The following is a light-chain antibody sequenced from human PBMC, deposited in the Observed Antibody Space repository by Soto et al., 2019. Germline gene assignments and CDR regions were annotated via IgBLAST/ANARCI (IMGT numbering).Light chain of an antibody. Sequence: QSVLTQPASVSGSPGQSITISCTGTSSDIGGYNYVSWYQHHPGKAPKLMIYEVSNRPSGVSNRFSGSKSGNTASLTISGLQAEDEADYYCSSYTSISTFVVFGGGTKLTVL. J-gene: IGLJ2*01. CDR1: SSDIGGYNY. CDR3: SSYTSISTFVV. V-gene: IGLV2-14*01. CDR2: EVS.